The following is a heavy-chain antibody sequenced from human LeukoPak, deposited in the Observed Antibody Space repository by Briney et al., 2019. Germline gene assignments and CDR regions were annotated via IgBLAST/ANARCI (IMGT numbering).Heavy chain of an antibody. V-gene: IGHV1-8*03. J-gene: IGHJ3*02. CDR1: GYTFTSYD. Sequence: HVASVKVSCKASGYTFTSYDINWVRQATGQGLEWMGWMNPNSGNTGYAQKFQGRVTITRNTSISTAYMELSSLRSEDTAVYYCARVLGSGSYYYDAFDIWGQGTMVTVSS. CDR2: MNPNSGNT. CDR3: ARVLGSGSYYYDAFDI. D-gene: IGHD3-10*02.